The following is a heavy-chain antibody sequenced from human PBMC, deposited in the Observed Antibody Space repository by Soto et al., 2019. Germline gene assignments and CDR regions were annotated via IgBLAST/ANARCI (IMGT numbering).Heavy chain of an antibody. D-gene: IGHD6-19*01. J-gene: IGHJ4*02. CDR2: IDYTGGTT. Sequence: EGSLRLSCAASGFTFSILAMGWVRQAPGKGLEWVSVIDYTGGTTYYTDSVKGRFIISRDNSKKMLYLQMNSLRAEDTVVYYCAKDASRTSGWYYFDYWGQGALVTVSS. CDR1: GFTFSILA. CDR3: AKDASRTSGWYYFDY. V-gene: IGHV3-23*01.